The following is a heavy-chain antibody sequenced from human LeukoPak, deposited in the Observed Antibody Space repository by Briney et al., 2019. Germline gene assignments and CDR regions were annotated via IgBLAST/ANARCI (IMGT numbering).Heavy chain of an antibody. D-gene: IGHD2-15*01. Sequence: GRSLRLSCAASGFTFSSYGMHWVRQAPGKGLEWVAVIWYDGSNKYYADSVKGRFTISRDNSKNTLYLQMNSLRAEDTAVYYCARGYCSGGSCYRYYFDYWGQRTLVTVSS. CDR3: ARGYCSGGSCYRYYFDY. V-gene: IGHV3-33*01. CDR2: IWYDGSNK. J-gene: IGHJ4*02. CDR1: GFTFSSYG.